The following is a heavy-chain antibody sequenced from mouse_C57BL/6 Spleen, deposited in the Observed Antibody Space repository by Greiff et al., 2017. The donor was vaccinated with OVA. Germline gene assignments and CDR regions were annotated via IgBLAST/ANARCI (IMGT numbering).Heavy chain of an antibody. Sequence: QVQLQQSGAELARPGASVKMSCKASGYTFTSYTLHWVKQRPGQGLEWIGYINPSSGYTKYNQKFKDKAPLTAAKSSSTAYMQLSSLTSEDSGVYYCAREAYYYGSSNYWGQGTTLTVSS. CDR1: GYTFTSYT. CDR2: INPSSGYT. V-gene: IGHV1-4*01. CDR3: AREAYYYGSSNY. D-gene: IGHD1-1*01. J-gene: IGHJ2*01.